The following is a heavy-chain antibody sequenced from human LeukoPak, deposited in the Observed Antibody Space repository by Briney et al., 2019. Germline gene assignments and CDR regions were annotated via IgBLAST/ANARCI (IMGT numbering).Heavy chain of an antibody. CDR2: IYYSGST. CDR1: GGSISSSSYY. D-gene: IGHD6-19*01. Sequence: SETLSLTCTVSGGSISSSSYYWGWIRQPPGKGLEWIGSIYYSGSTYYNPSLKSRVTISVDTSKNQFSLKLSSVTAADTAVYYCAMKYSSGWYAFDIWGQGTMVTVSS. CDR3: AMKYSSGWYAFDI. V-gene: IGHV4-39*07. J-gene: IGHJ3*02.